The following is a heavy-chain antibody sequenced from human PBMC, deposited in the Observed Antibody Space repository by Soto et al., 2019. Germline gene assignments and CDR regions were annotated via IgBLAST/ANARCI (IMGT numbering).Heavy chain of an antibody. CDR3: ARHPERIAEIGWFDP. J-gene: IGHJ5*02. D-gene: IGHD6-13*01. Sequence: EVQLVESGGGLVQPGGSLRLSCAASGFTFSSYSMNWVRQAPGKGLEWVSYISSSSSTIYYADSVKGRFTISRDNAKNSLYRQMNSLGAGDTAVYYCARHPERIAEIGWFDPWGQGTLVTVSS. V-gene: IGHV3-48*01. CDR2: ISSSSSTI. CDR1: GFTFSSYS.